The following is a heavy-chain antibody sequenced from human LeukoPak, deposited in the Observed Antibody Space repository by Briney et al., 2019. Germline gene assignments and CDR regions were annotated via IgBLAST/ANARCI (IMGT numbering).Heavy chain of an antibody. CDR2: VYHVGTT. D-gene: IGHD6-19*01. V-gene: IGHV4-38-2*02. Sequence: SETLSLTCTVSGYSISSGYYWGWIRQPPGKGLEWISVYHVGTTDYNPSLKSRVTISVDGSKNQMSLTLSSVAAEDTAVYYCARDWGIAVTDYWGQGTLVTVSS. J-gene: IGHJ4*02. CDR3: ARDWGIAVTDY. CDR1: GYSISSGYY.